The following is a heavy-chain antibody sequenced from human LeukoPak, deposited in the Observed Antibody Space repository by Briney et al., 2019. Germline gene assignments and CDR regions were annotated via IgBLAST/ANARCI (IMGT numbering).Heavy chain of an antibody. D-gene: IGHD1-1*01. Sequence: GGPLRLSCAASGFSFGSYAMGWTRQAPGQGLEWVPAISGSGSHANYAYSVKVRFTISRDRSKNTLYLQMHIMIAADTAVYYCGSGPVGTTVPWGQGTMVTVSS. CDR3: GSGPVGTTVP. CDR1: GFSFGSYA. V-gene: IGHV3-23*01. J-gene: IGHJ5*02. CDR2: ISGSGSHA.